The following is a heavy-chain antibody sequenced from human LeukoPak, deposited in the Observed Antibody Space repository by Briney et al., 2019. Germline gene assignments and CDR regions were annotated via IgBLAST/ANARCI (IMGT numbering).Heavy chain of an antibody. J-gene: IGHJ4*02. Sequence: PGRSLRLSCAASGFTFSSYGMHWVRQAPGKGLEWVAVIWYDGSKKYYADSVKGRFTISRDNSKNTLYLQMNSLRAEDTAVYYCARSRYYYDSSDYSGYWGQGTLVTVSS. D-gene: IGHD3-22*01. CDR2: IWYDGSKK. CDR1: GFTFSSYG. CDR3: ARSRYYYDSSDYSGY. V-gene: IGHV3-33*01.